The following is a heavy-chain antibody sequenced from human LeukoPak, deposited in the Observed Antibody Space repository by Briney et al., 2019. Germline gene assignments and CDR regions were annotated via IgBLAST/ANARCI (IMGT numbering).Heavy chain of an antibody. CDR3: ARRRYDFWSGYSDAFDI. D-gene: IGHD3-3*01. Sequence: SETLFLTCTVSGGSISSYYWSWIRQPPGKGLEWIGYIYYSGSTNYNPSLKSRVTISVDTSKNQFSLKLSSVTAADTAVYYCARRRYDFWSGYSDAFDIWGQGTMVTVSS. CDR2: IYYSGST. J-gene: IGHJ3*02. CDR1: GGSISSYY. V-gene: IGHV4-59*08.